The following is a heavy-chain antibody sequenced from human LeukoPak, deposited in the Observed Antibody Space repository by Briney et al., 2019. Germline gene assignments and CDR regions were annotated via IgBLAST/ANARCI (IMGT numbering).Heavy chain of an antibody. J-gene: IGHJ6*02. Sequence: PGGSLRLSCAASGFTVSSNYMSWVRQAPGKGLEWVSVIYSGGSTYYADSVKGRFTISRDNAKNSLYLQMKSLRAEDTAVYYCARHVAGKAMDVWGQGTTVTVSS. CDR3: ARHVAGKAMDV. D-gene: IGHD6-19*01. CDR2: IYSGGST. V-gene: IGHV3-66*04. CDR1: GFTVSSNY.